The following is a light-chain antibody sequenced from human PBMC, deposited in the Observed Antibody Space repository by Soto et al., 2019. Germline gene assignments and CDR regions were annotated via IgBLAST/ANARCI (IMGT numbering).Light chain of an antibody. CDR1: QRIRTS. CDR3: QQSYSVPPT. Sequence: DVQMTQSPSSLSASVGDRVTITCRAIQRIRTSLNWYQQKPGKAPKFLIYDASSLQSEVPSRFSGSGSGTDFTLTISNPQPEDFSTYYCQQSYSVPPTFGQGTKLEI. CDR2: DAS. J-gene: IGKJ2*01. V-gene: IGKV1-39*01.